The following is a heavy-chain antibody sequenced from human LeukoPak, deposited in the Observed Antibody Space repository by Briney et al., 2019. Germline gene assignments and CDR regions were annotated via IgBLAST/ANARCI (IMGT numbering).Heavy chain of an antibody. CDR2: ISDSGVTA. V-gene: IGHV3-23*01. J-gene: IGHJ4*02. CDR1: GFTFSNYA. D-gene: IGHD2-2*01. CDR3: AKVHTSSWSH. Sequence: GGSLRLSCVVSGFTFSNYAMSWVRQAPGQGLDWVSGISDSGVTAYYADSVRGRFTISRDNSKNTLYLQMTSLRAEDTAVYFCAKVHTSSWSHWGQGTLVTVSS.